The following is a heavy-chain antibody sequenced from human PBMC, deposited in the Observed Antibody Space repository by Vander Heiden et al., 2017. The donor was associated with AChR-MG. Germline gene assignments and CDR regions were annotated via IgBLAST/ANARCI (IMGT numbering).Heavy chain of an antibody. V-gene: IGHV1-8*01. D-gene: IGHD2-15*01. CDR2: MNPNSGNT. CDR1: GYTFTSYD. CDR3: ARLGVVVVAANYYYYYMDV. J-gene: IGHJ6*03. Sequence: QVQLVQSGAEVKKPGASVKVSCKASGYTFTSYDINWVRQATGQGLEWMGWMNPNSGNTGYAQKFQGRVTMTRNTSISTAYMELSSLRSEDTAVYYCARLGVVVVAANYYYYYMDVWGKGTTVTVSS.